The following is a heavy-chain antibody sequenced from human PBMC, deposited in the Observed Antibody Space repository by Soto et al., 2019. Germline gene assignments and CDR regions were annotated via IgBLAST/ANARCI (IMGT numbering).Heavy chain of an antibody. J-gene: IGHJ1*01. D-gene: IGHD6-13*01. CDR2: INWNSGSI. CDR1: GLTVSSSY. CDR3: VKDESINWYSGHFRH. Sequence: QPGGSLRLSCAASGLTVSSSYMSWVRQAPGKGLQWVSGINWNSGSIGYADSVKGRFAISRDNAKNSLHLQMNSLRAEDTAFYYCVKDESINWYSGHFRHWGQGTLVTVSS. V-gene: IGHV3-9*01.